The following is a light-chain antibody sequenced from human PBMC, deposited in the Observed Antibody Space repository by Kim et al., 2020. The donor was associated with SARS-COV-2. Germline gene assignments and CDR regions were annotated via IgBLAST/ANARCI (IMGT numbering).Light chain of an antibody. Sequence: AYVGDNITSTCRASQSSSGWLAWYQTKPGKAPKLLIYHASSLESGVPSRFSGSGSGTEFILTISSLQPDDVATYYCQQYSSYSWTFGQGTKVDIK. V-gene: IGKV1-5*01. J-gene: IGKJ1*01. CDR3: QQYSSYSWT. CDR2: HAS. CDR1: QSSSGW.